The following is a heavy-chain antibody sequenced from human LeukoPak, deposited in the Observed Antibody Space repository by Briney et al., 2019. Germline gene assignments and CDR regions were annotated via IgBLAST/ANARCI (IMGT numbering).Heavy chain of an antibody. CDR3: SRSLDY. V-gene: IGHV3-7*01. J-gene: IGHJ4*02. CDR2: INQDGSEE. Sequence: GGXLRLSCAASGFPFSDYWMDWVGQAPGKGMERVANINQDGSEENYADSVKGRFTISRDNAKNSLYLQMNSLRAEDTAVYYCSRSLDYWGRGALVTVSS. CDR1: GFPFSDYW.